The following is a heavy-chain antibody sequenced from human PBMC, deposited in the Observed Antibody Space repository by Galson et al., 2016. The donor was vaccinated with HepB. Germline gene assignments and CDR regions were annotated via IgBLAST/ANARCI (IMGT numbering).Heavy chain of an antibody. D-gene: IGHD6-19*01. CDR3: ARDDSGGWYGFHYGMDV. CDR1: GYTFTTYG. V-gene: IGHV1-18*01. Sequence: SVKVSCKASGYTFTTYGISWVRQAPGQGLEWMGWISAYNGNTNYAQKLQGRVTMTTDTSTSTAYMERRSLRSDDTAVYYCARDDSGGWYGFHYGMDVWGQGTTVTVSS. J-gene: IGHJ6*02. CDR2: ISAYNGNT.